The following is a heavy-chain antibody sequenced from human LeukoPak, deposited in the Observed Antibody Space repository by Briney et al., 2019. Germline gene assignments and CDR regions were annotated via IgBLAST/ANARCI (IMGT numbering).Heavy chain of an antibody. J-gene: IGHJ1*01. D-gene: IGHD1-26*01. CDR1: GFTFDDYG. Sequence: PGGSLRLSCAASGFTFDDYGMSWVRQAPGKGLEWVSGIDRNGDSTGYADSVKGRFTISRDNSKNTLYLQMNSLRAEDTAVYYCATSIVGLTYDEHFQHWGQGTLVTVSS. CDR2: IDRNGDST. V-gene: IGHV3-20*04. CDR3: ATSIVGLTYDEHFQH.